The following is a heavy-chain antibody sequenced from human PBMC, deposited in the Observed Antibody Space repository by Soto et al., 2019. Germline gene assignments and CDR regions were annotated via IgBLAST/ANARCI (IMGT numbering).Heavy chain of an antibody. V-gene: IGHV3-7*01. Sequence: ESGGGLVQPGGSLRLSCAASGFTFSTYWMSWVRQAPGKGLEWVANIKQDGSEKYYVDSVKGRFTISRDNAQNSMYLQMNSLRAEDTAVYYCASRVGYCSGTSCFDHWGQGTLVTVSS. CDR1: GFTFSTYW. D-gene: IGHD2-15*01. J-gene: IGHJ4*02. CDR2: IKQDGSEK. CDR3: ASRVGYCSGTSCFDH.